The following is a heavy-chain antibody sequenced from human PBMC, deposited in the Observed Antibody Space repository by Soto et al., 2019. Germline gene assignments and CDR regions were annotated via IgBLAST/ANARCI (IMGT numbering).Heavy chain of an antibody. V-gene: IGHV4-38-2*01. CDR3: ARGGGYSSGWFPRKYYFDY. CDR2: IYHSGST. J-gene: IGHJ4*02. Sequence: SMTQSQTCAGSGYSISSGYYWGWIRQPPGKGLEWIGSIYHSGSTYYNPSLKSRVTISVDTSKNQFSLKLSSVTAADTAVYYCARGGGYSSGWFPRKYYFDYRGQGNLVT. CDR1: GYSISSGYY. D-gene: IGHD6-19*01.